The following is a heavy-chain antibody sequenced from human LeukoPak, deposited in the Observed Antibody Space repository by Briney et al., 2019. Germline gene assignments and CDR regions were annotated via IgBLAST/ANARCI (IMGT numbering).Heavy chain of an antibody. Sequence: GSLRLSCEASGFTFSSYAISWVRQAPGKGLEWVSALTSGGSTFYADSVKGRFTISRDNAKNSLYLQMNSLRDEDTAVYYCAREGPRYGGVDYWGQGTLVTVSS. CDR1: GFTFSSYA. CDR3: AREGPRYGGVDY. J-gene: IGHJ4*02. CDR2: LTSGGST. D-gene: IGHD3-16*01. V-gene: IGHV3-23*01.